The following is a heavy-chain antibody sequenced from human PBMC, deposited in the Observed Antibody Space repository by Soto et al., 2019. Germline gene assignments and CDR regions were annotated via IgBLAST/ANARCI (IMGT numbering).Heavy chain of an antibody. J-gene: IGHJ5*02. Sequence: QVHLVQSGGEVKKPGASVKVSCKASGYIFTRYGVSWVRQAPGQGFEWMGWVSGKNGNTNYAQKFQDRVTMTTDTSTTTAHLELRSMTSDDTAVYFCARDWWELYGYNWFDPWGQGTLVTVSS. CDR3: ARDWWELYGYNWFDP. CDR1: GYIFTRYG. V-gene: IGHV1-18*01. CDR2: VSGKNGNT. D-gene: IGHD1-26*01.